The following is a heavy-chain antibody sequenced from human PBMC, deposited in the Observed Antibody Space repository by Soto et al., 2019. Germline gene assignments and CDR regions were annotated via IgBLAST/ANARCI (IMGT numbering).Heavy chain of an antibody. V-gene: IGHV1-69*12. CDR2: IIPIFGTA. Sequence: QVQLVQSGAEVKKPGSSVKVSCKASGGTFSSYAISWVRQAPGQGLEWMGGIIPIFGTANYAQKFQGRVTITADESTSTACVELSSLRSEDTAVYDCARPLGGVVSGWFDPWGQGTLVTVSS. CDR1: GGTFSSYA. CDR3: ARPLGGVVSGWFDP. J-gene: IGHJ5*02. D-gene: IGHD3-3*01.